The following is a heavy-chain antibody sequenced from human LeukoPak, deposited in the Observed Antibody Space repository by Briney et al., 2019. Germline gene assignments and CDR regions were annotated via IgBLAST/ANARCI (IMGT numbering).Heavy chain of an antibody. D-gene: IGHD3-10*01. CDR2: ITSHDVT. CDR3: ARGYCGSSDCHVARHFEY. Sequence: GGSLRLSCAASGFTFSTSGVGWVRQAPGKGLEWLSYITSHDVTHYLDSVEGRFTISRDNAKSLLYLQMNSLSEEDTAVYYCARGYCGSSDCHVARHFEYWGQGTLVTVSS. V-gene: IGHV3-48*02. CDR1: GFTFSTSG. J-gene: IGHJ4*02.